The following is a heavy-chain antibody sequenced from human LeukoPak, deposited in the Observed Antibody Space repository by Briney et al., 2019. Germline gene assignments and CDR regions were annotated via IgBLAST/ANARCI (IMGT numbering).Heavy chain of an antibody. CDR1: GFTFSTYW. Sequence: PGRSLRLSCAASGFTFSTYWMSWVRQAAGKGLEWVANIKEDGSEKYYVDSVKGRFTISRDNAKNSLYVQMISLRAEDTAVYYCARAAWFGDISFFDYWGQGTLVTVSS. V-gene: IGHV3-7*01. J-gene: IGHJ4*02. CDR3: ARAAWFGDISFFDY. D-gene: IGHD3-10*01. CDR2: IKEDGSEK.